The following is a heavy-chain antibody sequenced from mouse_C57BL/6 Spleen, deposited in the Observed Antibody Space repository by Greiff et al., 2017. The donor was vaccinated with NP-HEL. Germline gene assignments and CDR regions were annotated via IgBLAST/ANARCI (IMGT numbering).Heavy chain of an antibody. CDR3: TREEGTGKNY. Sequence: VQLQQSGAELVRPGASVKLSCTASGFNIKDDYMHWVKQRPEQGLEWIGWIDPENGDTEYASKFQGKATITADTSSNTAYLQLSSLTSEDTAVYYCTREEGTGKNYWGQGTTLTVSS. CDR2: IDPENGDT. V-gene: IGHV14-4*01. CDR1: GFNIKDDY. J-gene: IGHJ2*01. D-gene: IGHD3-3*01.